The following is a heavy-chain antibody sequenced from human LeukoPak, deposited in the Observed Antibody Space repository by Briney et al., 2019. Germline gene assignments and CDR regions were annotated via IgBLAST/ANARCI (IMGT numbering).Heavy chain of an antibody. Sequence: KPSETLSLTCTVSGYSISSGYYWGWIRQPPGKGLEWIGSIYHSGSTYYNPSLKSRVTISVDTSKNQFSLKLSSVTAADTAVYYCARGAGFWSGYYLYFDYRGQGTLVTVSS. CDR1: GYSISSGYY. J-gene: IGHJ4*02. V-gene: IGHV4-38-2*02. CDR2: IYHSGST. CDR3: ARGAGFWSGYYLYFDY. D-gene: IGHD3-3*01.